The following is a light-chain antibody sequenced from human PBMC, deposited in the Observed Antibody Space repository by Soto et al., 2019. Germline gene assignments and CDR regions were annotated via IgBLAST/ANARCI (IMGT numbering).Light chain of an antibody. J-gene: IGKJ4*01. V-gene: IGKV1-8*01. CDR2: AAS. Sequence: AIRMTQSPSSLSASTGDRVTITCRASQGISSYLAWYQQKPGKAPKLLIYAASTLQSGVPSRFSGSGSGTDFTLTISCPQSEDFATYYCQQYYSYPLTFGRGTKVEIK. CDR3: QQYYSYPLT. CDR1: QGISSY.